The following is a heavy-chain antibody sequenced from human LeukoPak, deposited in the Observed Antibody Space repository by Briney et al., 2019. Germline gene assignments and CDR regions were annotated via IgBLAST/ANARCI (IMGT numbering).Heavy chain of an antibody. J-gene: IGHJ4*01. Sequence: GGSLTLSCAASGFTISNSAMSWVRQAPGKGLEWVSTISGSGITTYYAASVKGRFTISRDNSKNTLYLQMNSLRAEDTAVYYCAKGIYSSGWSYFDYWGHGTLVTVSS. V-gene: IGHV3-23*01. D-gene: IGHD6-19*01. CDR3: AKGIYSSGWSYFDY. CDR2: ISGSGITT. CDR1: GFTISNSA.